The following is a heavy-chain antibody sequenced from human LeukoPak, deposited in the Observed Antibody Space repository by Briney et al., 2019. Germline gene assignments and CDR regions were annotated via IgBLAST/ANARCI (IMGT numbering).Heavy chain of an antibody. Sequence: ASVKVSCKASGYTFTSYGISWVRQATGQGLEWMGGISAYNGNTDYAQKLQGRVTMTTDTSTSTAYMELRSLRSDDTALYYCARAWGRYYYYYMDVWGKGTTVTASS. V-gene: IGHV1-18*01. D-gene: IGHD7-27*01. J-gene: IGHJ6*03. CDR3: ARAWGRYYYYYMDV. CDR2: ISAYNGNT. CDR1: GYTFTSYG.